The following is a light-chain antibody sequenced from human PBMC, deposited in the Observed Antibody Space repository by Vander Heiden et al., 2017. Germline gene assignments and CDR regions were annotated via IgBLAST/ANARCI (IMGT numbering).Light chain of an antibody. Sequence: DIQMTQSPRSLSASVGARVTITCRASQTIRNHLTWYQQQPYIPPKLLIYGASNLLTGVPSRFSGSGSGTDFTLTIISVHPDDFSTYYCQQSMSVPLTFGGGTKVEIK. J-gene: IGKJ4*01. V-gene: IGKV1-39*01. CDR2: GAS. CDR3: QQSMSVPLT. CDR1: QTIRNH.